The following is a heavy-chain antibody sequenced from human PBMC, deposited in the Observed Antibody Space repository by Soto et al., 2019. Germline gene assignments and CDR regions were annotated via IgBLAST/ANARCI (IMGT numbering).Heavy chain of an antibody. CDR2: ISYDGSNT. D-gene: IGHD2-15*01. Sequence: QVQLVESGGGVVQPGRSVRLSCAASGFTFSSYAMHWVRQAPGKGLEWVAVISYDGSNTYYADSVKGRFTISRDNSKNTLYLQMNSLRAEDTAVYYCVRAIYCSGGSCYSSGLGWGQGTLVTVSS. CDR3: VRAIYCSGGSCYSSGLG. CDR1: GFTFSSYA. J-gene: IGHJ4*02. V-gene: IGHV3-30-3*01.